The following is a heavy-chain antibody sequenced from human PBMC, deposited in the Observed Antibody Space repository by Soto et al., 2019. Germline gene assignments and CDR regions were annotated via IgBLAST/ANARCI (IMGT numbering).Heavy chain of an antibody. V-gene: IGHV2-5*02. D-gene: IGHD3-3*01. CDR2: IYWDDDK. J-gene: IGHJ4*02. CDR1: GFSLTTSGVG. CDR3: AHRVLRAVFGLVTTTAIYFDF. Sequence: QITLNESGPTVVKPTETLTLTCTFSGFSLTTSGVGVGWVRQSPGKAPEWLAFIYWDDDKRYSTSLKSRLTITKDTSKNLVVLTMANLDPAATATYYCAHRVLRAVFGLVTTTAIYFDFWGQGTPVVVSS.